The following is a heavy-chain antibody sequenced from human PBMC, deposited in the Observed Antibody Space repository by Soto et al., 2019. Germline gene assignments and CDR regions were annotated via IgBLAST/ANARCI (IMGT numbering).Heavy chain of an antibody. J-gene: IGHJ5*02. Sequence: QVQLVESGGGVVQPGRSLRLSCAASGFTFSSYGMHWVRQAPGKGLEWVAVISDDGSNKYYADSVKGRFTISRDNSKYTLYLQMNSVRAGDTAVYYCANYCRSTSCFSGGLEHWGQGTLVTVSS. D-gene: IGHD2-2*01. CDR1: GFTFSSYG. CDR3: ANYCRSTSCFSGGLEH. CDR2: ISDDGSNK. V-gene: IGHV3-30*18.